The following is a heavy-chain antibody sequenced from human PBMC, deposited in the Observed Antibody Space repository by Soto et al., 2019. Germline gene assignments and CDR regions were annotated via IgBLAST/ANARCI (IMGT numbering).Heavy chain of an antibody. CDR3: ARGRYGDY. J-gene: IGHJ4*02. V-gene: IGHV1-18*01. D-gene: IGHD1-1*01. Sequence: QVHLVQSGVEVKKPGASVKVSCKGSGYTFTSYGITWVRQAPGQGLEWMGWISAHNGNTDYAQRLQGRVTVTRDTSTSTAYMELRSLRSDDPAVYYCARGRYGDYWGQGALVTVSS. CDR2: ISAHNGNT. CDR1: GYTFTSYG.